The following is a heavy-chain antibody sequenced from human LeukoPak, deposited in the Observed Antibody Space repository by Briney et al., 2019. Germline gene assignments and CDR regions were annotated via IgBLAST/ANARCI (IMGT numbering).Heavy chain of an antibody. CDR2: IYYSGST. J-gene: IGHJ3*02. V-gene: IGHV4-59*12. CDR3: ARPRPPYCSSTSCYRGDDTFDI. Sequence: PSETLSLTCTVSGGSISSYYWSWIRQPPGKGLEWIGYIYYSGSTNYNPSLKSRVTISVDTSKNQFSLKLSSVTAADTAVYYCARPRPPYCSSTSCYRGDDTFDIWGQGTMVTVSS. D-gene: IGHD2-2*02. CDR1: GGSISSYY.